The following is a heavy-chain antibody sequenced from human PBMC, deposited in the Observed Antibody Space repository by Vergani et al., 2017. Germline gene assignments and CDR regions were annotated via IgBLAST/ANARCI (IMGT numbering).Heavy chain of an antibody. V-gene: IGHV3-11*01. D-gene: IGHD6-19*01. J-gene: IGHJ4*02. CDR2: ITSGGSSI. Sequence: QVQLVESGGGLVKPGGSLRLSCAASGFIFSDYYMSWIRQAPGKGLEWVSYITSGGSSIYYADSVKGRFTISRDNAENSLYLQMNSLRAEDTAVYYCARVRAVTGCFFDYWGQGTLVTVSS. CDR1: GFIFSDYY. CDR3: ARVRAVTGCFFDY.